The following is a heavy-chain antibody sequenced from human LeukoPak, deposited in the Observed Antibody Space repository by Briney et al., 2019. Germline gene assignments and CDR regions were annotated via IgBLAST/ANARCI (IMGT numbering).Heavy chain of an antibody. Sequence: PSETLSLTCTVSGGSISSYYWSWIRQPPGKGLEWIGYIYYSGSTNYNPSLKSRVTISVDTSKNQFSLKLSSVTAADTAVYYCTTGSVRNYDFWSGYYTRLDYWGQGTLVTVSS. CDR1: GGSISSYY. CDR2: IYYSGST. D-gene: IGHD3-3*01. J-gene: IGHJ4*02. V-gene: IGHV4-59*12. CDR3: TTGSVRNYDFWSGYYTRLDY.